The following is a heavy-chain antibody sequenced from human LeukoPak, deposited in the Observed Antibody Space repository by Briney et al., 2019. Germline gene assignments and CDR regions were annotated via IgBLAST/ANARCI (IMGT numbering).Heavy chain of an antibody. J-gene: IGHJ4*02. CDR3: TREVVGTTIKNFDS. CDR1: GYSHTSDW. CDR2: INSGSGSV. V-gene: IGHV1-46*01. Sequence: ASVKVSCKASGYSHTSDWMHWVRQAPGQGLEWMGAINSGSGSVSHAQKLQGRVTMTRDTATSTVYMELSSLGSEDTAVYYCTREVVGTTIKNFDSWGRGTLVTVSS. D-gene: IGHD4-11*01.